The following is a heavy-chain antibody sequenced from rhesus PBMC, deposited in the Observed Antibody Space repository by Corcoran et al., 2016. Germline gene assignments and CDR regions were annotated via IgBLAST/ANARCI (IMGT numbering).Heavy chain of an antibody. CDR3: ARHGRYNSLDV. J-gene: IGHJ5-2*02. CDR2: IGGSSGST. V-gene: IGHV4-169*01. Sequence: QLQLQESGPGLVKPSETLSLTCAVSGGSISSSYWSWIRQAPGKGLVWIGYIGGSSGSTNYNPSLKSRVTLSVDTSKNQLSLKLSSVTAADTAVYYCARHGRYNSLDVWGRGVLVTVSS. CDR1: GGSISSSY.